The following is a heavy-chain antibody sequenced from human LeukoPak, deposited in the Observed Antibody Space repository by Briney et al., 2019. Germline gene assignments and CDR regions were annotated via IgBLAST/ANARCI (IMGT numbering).Heavy chain of an antibody. CDR3: ARGDFDSSGGNYYDF. CDR1: GGSISSGGYY. J-gene: IGHJ4*02. V-gene: IGHV4-31*03. CDR2: IYYSGST. D-gene: IGHD3-9*01. Sequence: SETLSLTCTVSGGSISSGGYYWSWIRQHPGKGLEWIGYIYYSGSTYYNPSLKSRVTISVDTSKNQFSLKLTSVTTVDTAVYYCARGDFDSSGGNYYDFWGQGTLVTVSS.